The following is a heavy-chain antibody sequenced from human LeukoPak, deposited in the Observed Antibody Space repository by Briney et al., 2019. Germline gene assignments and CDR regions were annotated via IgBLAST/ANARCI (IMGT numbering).Heavy chain of an antibody. J-gene: IGHJ4*02. D-gene: IGHD3-22*01. Sequence: SVKVSCKASGGTFSSYAISWVRQAPGQGLEWMGGIIPIFGTTNYAQKFQGRVTITTDESTSTAYMELSSLRSEDTAVYYCARGGSSGYRDWGQGTLVTVSS. CDR2: IIPIFGTT. V-gene: IGHV1-69*05. CDR1: GGTFSSYA. CDR3: ARGGSSGYRD.